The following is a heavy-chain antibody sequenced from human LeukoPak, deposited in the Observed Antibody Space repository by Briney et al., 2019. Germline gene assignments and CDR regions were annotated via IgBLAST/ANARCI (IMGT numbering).Heavy chain of an antibody. J-gene: IGHJ4*02. CDR3: ARQGADYGDYYFDY. Sequence: PSVTLSLTCTVSGGSISSSSHYWGWIRQPPGKGLEWIGSICYSGSTYYNPALQRRVTMSVDTSKNQFSLKLSSVTAADTAVYYCARQGADYGDYYFDYWGERTPVTVSS. CDR1: GGSISSSSHY. CDR2: ICYSGST. D-gene: IGHD4-17*01. V-gene: IGHV4-39*01.